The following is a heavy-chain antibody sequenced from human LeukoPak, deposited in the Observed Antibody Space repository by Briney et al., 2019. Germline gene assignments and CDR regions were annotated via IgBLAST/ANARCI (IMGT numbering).Heavy chain of an antibody. Sequence: SETLSLTCTVSGGSISSGSYYWSWIRQPAGKGLEWIGRIYTSGSTNYNPSLKSRVTISVDTSKNQFSLKLSSVTAADTAVYYCARGSRYDSSGYYFRYWGQGTLVTVSS. CDR3: ARGSRYDSSGYYFRY. CDR2: IYTSGST. V-gene: IGHV4-61*02. CDR1: GGSISSGSYY. J-gene: IGHJ4*02. D-gene: IGHD3-22*01.